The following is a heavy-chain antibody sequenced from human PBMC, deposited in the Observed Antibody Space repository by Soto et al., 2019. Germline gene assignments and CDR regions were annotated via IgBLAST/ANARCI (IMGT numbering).Heavy chain of an antibody. CDR2: ISAYNGNT. Sequence: GASVKVSCKASGYTLTSCGISWVRQAPGQGLEWMGWISAYNGNTNYAQKLQGRVTMTTDTSTSTAYMELRSLRSDDTAVYYCARGSAYSGSYYGGDYWGQGTLVTVSS. CDR1: GYTLTSCG. D-gene: IGHD1-26*01. V-gene: IGHV1-18*01. J-gene: IGHJ4*02. CDR3: ARGSAYSGSYYGGDY.